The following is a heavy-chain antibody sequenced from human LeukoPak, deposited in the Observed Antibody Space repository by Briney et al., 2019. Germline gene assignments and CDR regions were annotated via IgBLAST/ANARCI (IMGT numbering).Heavy chain of an antibody. J-gene: IGHJ6*02. CDR1: GFTFSSYW. V-gene: IGHV3-7*01. CDR2: IKQDGSEK. Sequence: PGGSLRLSCAASGFTFSSYWMSWVRQAPGEGLEWVANIKQDGSEKYYVDSVKGRFTISRDNAKNSLYLQMNSLRAEDTAVYYCARGQEGHFYYGMDVWGQGTTVTVSS. CDR3: ARGQEGHFYYGMDV.